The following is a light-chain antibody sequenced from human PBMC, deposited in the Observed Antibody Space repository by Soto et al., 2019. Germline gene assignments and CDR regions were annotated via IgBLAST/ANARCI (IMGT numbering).Light chain of an antibody. CDR1: QSVSSTY. CDR3: QQYGSSSWT. Sequence: EIVLTQSPGTLSLSRGERSTLXXRASQSVSSTYLAWYQQQPGQAPRLXSYGASNRATGIPDRFSGSGSGTDFTLTISRLEPEDFAVYYCQQYGSSSWTFGQGTKVDIK. CDR2: GAS. V-gene: IGKV3-20*01. J-gene: IGKJ1*01.